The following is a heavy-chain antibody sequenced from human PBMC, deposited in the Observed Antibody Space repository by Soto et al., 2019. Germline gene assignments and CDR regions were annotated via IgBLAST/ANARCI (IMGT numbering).Heavy chain of an antibody. J-gene: IGHJ4*02. CDR2: ISGSGGST. Sequence: GGSLRLSCAASGFTFSSYAMSWVRQAPGKGLEWVSAISGSGGSTYYADSVKGRFTISRDNSKNTLYLQMNSLRAEDTAVYYCANQLYYYDSSGYSDYWGQGTLVTVSS. V-gene: IGHV3-23*01. CDR3: ANQLYYYDSSGYSDY. CDR1: GFTFSSYA. D-gene: IGHD3-22*01.